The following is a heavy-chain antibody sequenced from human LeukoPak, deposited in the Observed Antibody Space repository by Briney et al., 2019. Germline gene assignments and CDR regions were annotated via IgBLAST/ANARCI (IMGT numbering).Heavy chain of an antibody. Sequence: PSETLSLTCSVSGGSISSNDYACGWIRQPPGKGLEWIATMYYSGNTYYSPSLLSRVTISVDTSKNQFSLKLSSLTAADTAVYYCARHGLISSGWSLWAAPWGQGTLVTVSS. CDR3: ARHGLISSGWSLWAAP. CDR2: MYYSGNT. CDR1: GGSISSNDYA. V-gene: IGHV4-39*01. D-gene: IGHD6-13*01. J-gene: IGHJ5*02.